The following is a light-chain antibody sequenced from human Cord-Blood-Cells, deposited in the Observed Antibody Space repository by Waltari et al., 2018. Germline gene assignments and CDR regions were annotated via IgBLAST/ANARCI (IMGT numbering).Light chain of an antibody. CDR3: QSYDSSLSGSV. CDR1: SSNIGAGSD. V-gene: IGLV1-40*01. Sequence: QSVLTQPPSVSGAPGQRVTIPCTGSSSNIGAGSDVHRYQQLPGTAPKPLIYGNSNRPSGVPDRFSGSKSGTSASLAITGLQAEDEADYYCQSYDSSLSGSVFGGGTKLTVL. CDR2: GNS. J-gene: IGLJ2*01.